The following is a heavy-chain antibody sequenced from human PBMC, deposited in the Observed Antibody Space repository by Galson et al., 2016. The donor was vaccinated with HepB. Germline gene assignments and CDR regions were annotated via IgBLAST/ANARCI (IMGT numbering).Heavy chain of an antibody. J-gene: IGHJ4*02. CDR1: GYSFSSYW. D-gene: IGHD4-11*01. CDR2: ISPGDSDT. CDR3: ARRPPVTGRSGHYFDS. Sequence: SGAEVKKPGESLKISCKGSGYSFSSYWIGWVRQMPGKGLEWMGIISPGDSDTRYSPSFQGQVTISVDKATNTAYMQWSSLKASDSGIYYCARRPPVTGRSGHYFDSWGQGTLVTVSS. V-gene: IGHV5-51*01.